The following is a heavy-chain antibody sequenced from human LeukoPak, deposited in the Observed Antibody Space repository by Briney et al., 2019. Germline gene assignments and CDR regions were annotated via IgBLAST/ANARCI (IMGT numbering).Heavy chain of an antibody. J-gene: IGHJ3*02. D-gene: IGHD6-6*01. Sequence: ASVKVSCKASGYTFTSYDINWVRQATGQGLEWMGWMNPNSGNTGYAQKFQGRVTITRNTSISTAYMELSSLRSEDTAVYYCARGKSSSGANAFDIWGQGTMVTVSS. CDR3: ARGKSSSGANAFDI. CDR2: MNPNSGNT. V-gene: IGHV1-8*03. CDR1: GYTFTSYD.